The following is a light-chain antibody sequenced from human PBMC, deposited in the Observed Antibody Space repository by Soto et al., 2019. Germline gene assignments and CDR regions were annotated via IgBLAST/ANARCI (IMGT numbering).Light chain of an antibody. J-gene: IGLJ1*01. Sequence: QSVLTQPPSVSGAPGQRVTISCTGSSSHIGAGYAVHWYQLLPGTAPKLLIYDNSNRPSGVPDRFSGSKSGTSASLAITGLQAEDEADYYCQSYDTSLGGSWVFGTGTKRTVL. CDR1: SSHIGAGYA. V-gene: IGLV1-40*01. CDR3: QSYDTSLGGSWV. CDR2: DNS.